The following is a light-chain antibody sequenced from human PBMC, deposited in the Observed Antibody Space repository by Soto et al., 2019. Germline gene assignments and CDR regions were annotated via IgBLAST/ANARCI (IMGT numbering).Light chain of an antibody. J-gene: IGLJ3*02. CDR2: SNN. CDR1: SSNIGSNA. CDR3: AAWDDSLNGTL. Sequence: QSVLTQPPSASGTPGQRVTISCSGSSSNIGSNAVNWYQQLPGTAPTLLIYSNNQRPSGVPDRFSGSKSGTSASLAVNGLQAEDEADYYCAAWDDSLNGTLFGGGTQLTVL. V-gene: IGLV1-44*01.